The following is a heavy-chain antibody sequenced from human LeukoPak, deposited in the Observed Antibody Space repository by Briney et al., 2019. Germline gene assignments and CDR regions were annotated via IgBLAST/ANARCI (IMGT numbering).Heavy chain of an antibody. Sequence: PSETLSLTCTVSGGSISSYYWSWIRQPPGKGLEWIGYIYYSGSTNYNPSLKSRVTISLDTSKNQISLKLSSVTAADTAVYYCARHPTVVPPHYFDSWGQGTLVTVSS. J-gene: IGHJ4*02. CDR1: GGSISSYY. CDR2: IYYSGST. CDR3: ARHPTVVPPHYFDS. D-gene: IGHD4-23*01. V-gene: IGHV4-59*08.